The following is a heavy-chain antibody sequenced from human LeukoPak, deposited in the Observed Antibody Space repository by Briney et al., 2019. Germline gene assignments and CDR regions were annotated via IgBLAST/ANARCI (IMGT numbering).Heavy chain of an antibody. Sequence: GGSLRLSCAASGFTVSSNYMSWVRQAPGKGLEWVSVIYSGGSTYYADSVKGRFTISRDNSKNTLFLQINSLKTEDTAIYYCVASIVSPSNYWGQGTLVTVSS. J-gene: IGHJ4*02. D-gene: IGHD2-15*01. CDR3: VASIVSPSNY. V-gene: IGHV3-53*01. CDR1: GFTVSSNY. CDR2: IYSGGST.